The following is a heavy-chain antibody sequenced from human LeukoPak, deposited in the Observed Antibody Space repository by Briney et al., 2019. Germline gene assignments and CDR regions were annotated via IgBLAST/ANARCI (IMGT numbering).Heavy chain of an antibody. CDR1: GFTFSDYC. J-gene: IGHJ4*02. V-gene: IGHV3-11*01. Sequence: GGSLRLSCAASGFTFSDYCMSWIRQAPGKGLEWVSYISSSGSTIYYADSVKGRFTISRDNAKNSLYLQMNSLRAEDTAVYYCARDGYSGYDFSFDYWGQGTLVTVFS. CDR2: ISSSGSTI. CDR3: ARDGYSGYDFSFDY. D-gene: IGHD5-12*01.